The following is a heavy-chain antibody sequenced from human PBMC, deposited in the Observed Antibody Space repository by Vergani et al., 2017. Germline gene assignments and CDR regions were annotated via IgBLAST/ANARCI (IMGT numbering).Heavy chain of an antibody. CDR3: ARGERVPAADY. CDR1: FTVSSNY. V-gene: IGHV3-53*04. J-gene: IGHJ4*02. Sequence: EVQLVESGGGLVQPGFTVSSNYMSWVRQAPGKGLEWVSVIYSGGSTYYADSVKGRFTISRHNSKNTLYLQMNSLRAEDTAVYYCARGERVPAADYWGQGTLVTVSS. D-gene: IGHD2-2*01. CDR2: IYSGGST.